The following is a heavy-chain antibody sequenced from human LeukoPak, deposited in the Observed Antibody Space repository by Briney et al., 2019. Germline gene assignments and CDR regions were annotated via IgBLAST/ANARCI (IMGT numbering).Heavy chain of an antibody. J-gene: IGHJ4*02. D-gene: IGHD4-23*01. CDR3: ARDFGGRNRDDDY. V-gene: IGHV1-2*02. CDR1: GYTFTGYY. CDR2: INPNSGGT. Sequence: ASVKVSCKASGYTFTGYYMHWVRQAPGQGLEWMGWINPNSGGTNYAQKFQGRVTMTRDTSISTAYMELSRLRSDDTAVYYCARDFGGRNRDDDYWGQGTLVTVSS.